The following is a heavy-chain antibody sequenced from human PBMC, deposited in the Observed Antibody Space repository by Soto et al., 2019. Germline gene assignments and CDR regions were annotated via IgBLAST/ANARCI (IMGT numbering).Heavy chain of an antibody. Sequence: GGSLRLSCAVSGFTFSGYWMHWVSQAPGKGLEWVSVIYSGGSTYYADSVKGRFTISRDNSKNTLYLQMNSLRAEDSSVYYCARIRSGPHYFDYWGQGTLVTVSS. V-gene: IGHV3-66*01. J-gene: IGHJ4*02. D-gene: IGHD2-15*01. CDR2: IYSGGST. CDR3: ARIRSGPHYFDY. CDR1: GFTFSGYW.